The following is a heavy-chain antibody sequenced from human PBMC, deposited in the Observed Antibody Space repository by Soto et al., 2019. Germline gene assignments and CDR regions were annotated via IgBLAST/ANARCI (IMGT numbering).Heavy chain of an antibody. CDR2: INHSGST. CDR3: ARGKIVATGAPFPFDY. Sequence: SETLSLTCAVYGGSFSGYYWSWIRQPPGKGLEWIGEINHSGSTNYNPSLKSRVTISVDTSKNQFSLKLSSVTAADTAVYYCARGKIVATGAPFPFDYWGQGTLVTVSS. V-gene: IGHV4-34*01. CDR1: GGSFSGYY. J-gene: IGHJ4*02. D-gene: IGHD5-12*01.